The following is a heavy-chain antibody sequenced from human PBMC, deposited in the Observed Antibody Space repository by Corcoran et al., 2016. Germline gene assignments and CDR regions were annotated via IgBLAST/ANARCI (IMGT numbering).Heavy chain of an antibody. Sequence: QLQQWGAGLLKPSETLSLTCAVYGGSFSGYYWSWIRQPPGKGLEWIGEINHSGSTNYNPSLKSRVTISVDTSKNQFSLKLSSVTAADTAVYYCARAQVAGFDYWGQGTLVTVSS. CDR3: ARAQVAGFDY. J-gene: IGHJ4*02. D-gene: IGHD6-19*01. V-gene: IGHV4-34*01. CDR1: GGSFSGYY. CDR2: INHSGST.